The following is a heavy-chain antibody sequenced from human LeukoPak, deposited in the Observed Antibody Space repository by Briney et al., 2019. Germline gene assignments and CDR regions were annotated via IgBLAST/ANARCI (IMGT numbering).Heavy chain of an antibody. CDR2: ISSSGVTI. CDR3: ARENSGSSPGPYSYYYYMDV. D-gene: IGHD1-26*01. J-gene: IGHJ6*03. CDR1: GFPFSGYE. Sequence: GGSLSLSCAASGFPFSGYEMNWVRQAPGKGLEWVSYISSSGVTIYYADSVKGRFIISRDNAMNALHLQMSSLRAEDTAVYYCARENSGSSPGPYSYYYYMDVWGKGTTVTVSS. V-gene: IGHV3-48*03.